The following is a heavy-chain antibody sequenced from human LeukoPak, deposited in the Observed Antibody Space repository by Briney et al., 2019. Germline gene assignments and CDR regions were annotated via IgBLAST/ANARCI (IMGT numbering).Heavy chain of an antibody. CDR1: GFTFSSYS. J-gene: IGHJ3*02. Sequence: PGGSLRLSCAASGFTFSSYSMNWVRQAPGKGLEWVSSISSSSSYIYYADSVKGRFTISRDNAKNSLYLQMNSLRAEDTAVYYCARVPYYYDSSGYRDAFDIWGQGTMVTVSS. D-gene: IGHD3-22*01. V-gene: IGHV3-21*01. CDR3: ARVPYYYDSSGYRDAFDI. CDR2: ISSSSSYI.